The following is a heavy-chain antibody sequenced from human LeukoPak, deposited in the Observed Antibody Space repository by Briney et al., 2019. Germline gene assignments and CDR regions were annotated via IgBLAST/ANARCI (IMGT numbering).Heavy chain of an antibody. V-gene: IGHV3-48*03. J-gene: IGHJ4*02. CDR1: GFTFSSYE. CDR2: ISSSGSTI. D-gene: IGHD4-17*01. Sequence: PGGSLRLSCAASGFTFSSYEMNWVRQAPGKGLEWGSYISSSGSTIYYADSVKGRFTISRDNAKNSLYLQMNSLRAEDTAVYYCARFPTVTTSDYFGYWGQGTLVTVSS. CDR3: ARFPTVTTSDYFGY.